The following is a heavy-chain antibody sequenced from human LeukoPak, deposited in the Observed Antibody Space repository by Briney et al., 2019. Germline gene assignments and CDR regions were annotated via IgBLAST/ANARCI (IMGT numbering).Heavy chain of an antibody. J-gene: IGHJ5*02. Sequence: GGSLTLSCVASGYTFRRNGLHWVRQAPGKGLEWVAFIPYDGYKKSYLDSVKGRFTISRDNSKNTVYLQMSGLRAEDTALYYCATDRNCGGGCSNWFDPWGQGTLVIVSS. CDR2: IPYDGYKK. D-gene: IGHD2-21*02. CDR1: GYTFRRNG. V-gene: IGHV3-30*02. CDR3: ATDRNCGGGCSNWFDP.